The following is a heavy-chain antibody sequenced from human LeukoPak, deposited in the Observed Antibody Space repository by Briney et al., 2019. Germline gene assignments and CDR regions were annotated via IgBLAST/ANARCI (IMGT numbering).Heavy chain of an antibody. CDR2: IYHSGST. D-gene: IGHD2-15*01. V-gene: IGHV4-30-2*01. CDR1: GGSISSGGYS. J-gene: IGHJ1*01. Sequence: SQTLSLTCAVSGGSISSGGYSWSWIRQPPGRGLEWIGYIYHSGSTYYNPSLKSRVTISVGRSKNQFSLKLSSVTAADTAVYYCASAWGYCSGGSCLPEYFQHWGQGTLVTVSS. CDR3: ASAWGYCSGGSCLPEYFQH.